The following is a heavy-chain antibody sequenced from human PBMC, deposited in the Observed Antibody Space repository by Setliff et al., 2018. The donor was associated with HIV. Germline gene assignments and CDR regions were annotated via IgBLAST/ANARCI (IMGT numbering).Heavy chain of an antibody. Sequence: SWVRHAPGKGLEWVGRIKSKTDGGTTDYAAPVKGRFTISRDDSKNTLYLQMNSLKTEDTAVYYCTTEARITMIVVALPRGYFDYWGQGTLVTVSS. J-gene: IGHJ4*02. CDR3: TTEARITMIVVALPRGYFDY. D-gene: IGHD3-22*01. CDR2: IKSKTDGGTT. V-gene: IGHV3-15*01.